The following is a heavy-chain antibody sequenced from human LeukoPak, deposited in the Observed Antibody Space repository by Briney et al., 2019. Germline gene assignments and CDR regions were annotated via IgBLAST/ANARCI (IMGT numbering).Heavy chain of an antibody. CDR3: ARVGYCSGGSCHTPSFDY. CDR2: IYYSGST. V-gene: IGHV4-59*01. CDR1: GGSLSSYY. J-gene: IGHJ4*02. D-gene: IGHD2-15*01. Sequence: PPETLSLTCTVSGGSLSSYYWSWIRQPPGKGLEWIGYIYYSGSTNYNPSLKSRVTISVDTSKNQFSLKLSSVTAADTAVYYCARVGYCSGGSCHTPSFDYWGQGTLVTVSS.